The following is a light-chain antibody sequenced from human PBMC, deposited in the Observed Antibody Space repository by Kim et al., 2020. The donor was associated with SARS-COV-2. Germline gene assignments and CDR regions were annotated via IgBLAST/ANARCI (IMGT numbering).Light chain of an antibody. Sequence: QSALIQPASVSGTPGQSISISCTGTTTDVDSFKSVSWYQQRPGQVPQLLIFDFTERPSGVSARFSASRSGTTFSLTISGLHSDDEGDYYCSSYLTTWSYVFVTGTKVTVL. V-gene: IGLV2-14*03. CDR3: SSYLTTWSYV. CDR1: TTDVDSFKS. J-gene: IGLJ1*01. CDR2: DFT.